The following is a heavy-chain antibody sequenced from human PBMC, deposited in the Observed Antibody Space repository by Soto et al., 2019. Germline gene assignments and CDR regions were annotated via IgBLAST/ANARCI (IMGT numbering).Heavy chain of an antibody. CDR2: MNPNSGNT. CDR3: ARVRGTTERRLDY. Sequence: ASVKVSCKASGYTFTSYDINWLRQSTGQGLEWMGWMNPNSGNTGYAQKFQGRVTMTRNTSISTAYMELSSLRSEDTAVYYCARVRGTTERRLDYWGQGTLVTVSS. D-gene: IGHD4-17*01. V-gene: IGHV1-8*01. CDR1: GYTFTSYD. J-gene: IGHJ4*02.